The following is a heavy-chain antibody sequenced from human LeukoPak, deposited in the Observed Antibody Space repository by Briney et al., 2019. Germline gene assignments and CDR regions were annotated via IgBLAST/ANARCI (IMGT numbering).Heavy chain of an antibody. J-gene: IGHJ6*03. CDR1: GFSFRHYG. D-gene: IGHD6-19*01. CDR3: AKSSGWLDYYYYMDV. Sequence: GGSLRLSCAASGFSFRHYGMHWVRQAPGKGLEWVAFINYDGSNKYYADSVKGRFTISRDNSKNTLYLQMNSLRAEDTAVYYCAKSSGWLDYYYYMDVWGKGTTVTVSS. V-gene: IGHV3-30*02. CDR2: INYDGSNK.